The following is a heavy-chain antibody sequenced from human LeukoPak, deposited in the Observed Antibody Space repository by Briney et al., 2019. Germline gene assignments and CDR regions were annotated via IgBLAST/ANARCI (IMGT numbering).Heavy chain of an antibody. D-gene: IGHD1-14*01. V-gene: IGHV4-59*11. CDR3: ARSPFKPYYFDY. Sequence: SETLSLTCTASGGSISSHYWSWIRQPPGKGLEWIGYIYYSGSTNYNPSLKSRVTISVDTSKNQFSLKLSSVTAADTAVYYCARSPFKPYYFDYWGQGTLVTVSS. CDR2: IYYSGST. J-gene: IGHJ4*02. CDR1: GGSISSHY.